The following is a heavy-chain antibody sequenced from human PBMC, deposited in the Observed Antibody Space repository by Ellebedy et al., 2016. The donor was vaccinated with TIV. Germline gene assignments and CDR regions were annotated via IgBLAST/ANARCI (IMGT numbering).Heavy chain of an antibody. CDR2: INPNSGGT. J-gene: IGHJ4*02. V-gene: IGHV1-2*02. Sequence: ASVKVSXXASGYTFTGYYMHWVRQAPGQGLEWMGWINPNSGGTNYAQKFQGRVTMTRDTSISTAYMELSRLRSDDTAVYYCARDPMGYSSSWPLDNFDYWGQGTLVTVSS. CDR3: ARDPMGYSSSWPLDNFDY. D-gene: IGHD6-13*01. CDR1: GYTFTGYY.